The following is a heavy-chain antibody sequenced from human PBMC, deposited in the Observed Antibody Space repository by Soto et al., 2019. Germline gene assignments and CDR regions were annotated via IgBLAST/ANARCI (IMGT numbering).Heavy chain of an antibody. CDR2: ISYDGSNK. Sequence: VGSLRLSCAASGFTFSSYGMHWVRQAPGKGLEWVAVISYDGSNKYYADSVKGRFTISRDNSKNTLYLQMNSLRAEDTAVYYCAKDRWQYYDSSGYYNGYFDYWGQGTLVTVSS. CDR1: GFTFSSYG. V-gene: IGHV3-30*18. D-gene: IGHD3-22*01. J-gene: IGHJ4*02. CDR3: AKDRWQYYDSSGYYNGYFDY.